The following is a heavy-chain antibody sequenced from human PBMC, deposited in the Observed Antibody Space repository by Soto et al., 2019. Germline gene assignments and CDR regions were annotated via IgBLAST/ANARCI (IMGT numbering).Heavy chain of an antibody. V-gene: IGHV3-49*03. CDR2: IRSKAYGGTP. CDR3: TSAVLLRHSDWWFDA. J-gene: IGHJ5*02. CDR1: GFTFGDYA. D-gene: IGHD3-9*01. Sequence: GGSLRLSCTTSGFTFGDYAMSWFRQAPGKGLEWVGFIRSKAYGGTPEYAASVKGRFTISRDDSKSIAYLQMNSLKTEDTAVYYCTSAVLLRHSDWWFDAWGQGAQVTVSS.